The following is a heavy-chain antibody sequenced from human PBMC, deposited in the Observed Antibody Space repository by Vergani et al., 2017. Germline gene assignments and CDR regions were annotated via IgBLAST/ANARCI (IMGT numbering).Heavy chain of an antibody. D-gene: IGHD5-12*01. J-gene: IGHJ4*02. Sequence: EVQLVESGGGLVQPGGSLRLSCAASGFTFSSYSMNWVRQARGKGLEWVSYISSSSSTIYYADSVKVRFTISRDNAKNSLYLQMNSLRAEDTAVYYCAKTMEGGRYNFDYGGQGTVVTVSS. CDR1: GFTFSSYS. CDR3: AKTMEGGRYNFDY. CDR2: ISSSSSTI. V-gene: IGHV3-48*01.